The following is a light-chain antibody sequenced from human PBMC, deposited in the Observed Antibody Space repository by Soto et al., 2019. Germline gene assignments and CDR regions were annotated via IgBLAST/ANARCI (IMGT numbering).Light chain of an antibody. Sequence: DIQMTQSPTSLSAPVGDSVTITCRASQNIKKFLNWYQQKPGTAPKLLIYTASSVQAGFPSRFSGSGSGTDVILTISNLQPEDFATYSCQQAFSAPLTVGGGTRVEI. CDR2: TAS. J-gene: IGKJ4*01. CDR1: QNIKKF. V-gene: IGKV1-39*01. CDR3: QQAFSAPLT.